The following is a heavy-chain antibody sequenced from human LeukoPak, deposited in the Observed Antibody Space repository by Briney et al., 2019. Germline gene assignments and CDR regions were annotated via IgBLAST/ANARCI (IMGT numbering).Heavy chain of an antibody. CDR2: ISGRGASK. V-gene: IGHV3-23*01. CDR1: GFTLSSYG. J-gene: IGHJ4*02. Sequence: GGSLRLSCAASGFTLSSYGMNWVRQAPGKGLEWVSGISGRGASKYYADSVKGRFTISRDNSKNTLYLQMNSLRAEDTAVYYCAKGVVVAPDVTPFDYWGQGTLVTVSS. CDR3: AKGVVVAPDVTPFDY. D-gene: IGHD2-2*01.